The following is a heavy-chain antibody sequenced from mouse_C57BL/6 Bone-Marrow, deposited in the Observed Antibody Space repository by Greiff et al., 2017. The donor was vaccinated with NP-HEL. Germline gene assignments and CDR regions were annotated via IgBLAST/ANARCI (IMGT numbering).Heavy chain of an antibody. Sequence: QVQLQQSGAELVKPGASVKLSCKASGYTFTSYWMHWVKQRPGQGLEWIGMIHPNSGSTNYNEKFKSKATLTVDKSSSTAYMQLSSLTSEDSAVYYCARSDGNYGMDYWGQGTSVTVSS. CDR2: IHPNSGST. D-gene: IGHD2-1*01. J-gene: IGHJ4*01. V-gene: IGHV1-64*01. CDR1: GYTFTSYW. CDR3: ARSDGNYGMDY.